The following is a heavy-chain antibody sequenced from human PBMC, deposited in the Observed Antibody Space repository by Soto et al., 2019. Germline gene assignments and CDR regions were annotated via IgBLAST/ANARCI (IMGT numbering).Heavy chain of an antibody. CDR3: ARAGSIATAAGADYFDY. Sequence: PSQTLSLTCAISGDSFSSNSAAWNWIRQSPSRGLEWLGRTFYRSQWYNDYAVSVKSRITINPDTSKNQFSLQLNSVTPEDTAVYYCARAGSIATAAGADYFDYWGQGTLVTVSS. D-gene: IGHD6-6*01. CDR1: GDSFSSNSAA. V-gene: IGHV6-1*01. CDR2: TFYRSQWYN. J-gene: IGHJ4*02.